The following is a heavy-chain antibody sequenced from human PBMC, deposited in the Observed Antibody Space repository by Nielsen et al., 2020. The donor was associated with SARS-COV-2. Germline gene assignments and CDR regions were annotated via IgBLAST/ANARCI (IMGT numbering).Heavy chain of an antibody. CDR3: ARARGAYGDYYYYYYTDV. D-gene: IGHD4-17*01. Sequence: SQTLSLTWAISGDSVSSSSAAWNLIRQSPSRGLEWLGRTYYRSKWYNDYAVSVKSRITINPDTSKNQFSLHLNSVTPEDTAVYYCARARGAYGDYYYYYYTDVWGKGTTVTVSS. J-gene: IGHJ6*03. CDR2: TYYRSKWYN. V-gene: IGHV6-1*01. CDR1: GDSVSSSSAA.